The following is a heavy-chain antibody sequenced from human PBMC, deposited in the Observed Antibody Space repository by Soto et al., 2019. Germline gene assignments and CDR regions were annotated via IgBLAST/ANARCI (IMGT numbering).Heavy chain of an antibody. CDR3: ARPLRVAFDD. CDR2: VSAHTGKT. CDR1: SCHFVRKG. Sequence: ASVKGSANISSCHFVRKGMSLGRQAPGQGLEWMGWVSAHTGKTNYLQKLQDRLILTTDISTSTAYMELRSLRLDDTPVSYCARPLRVAFDDWGQGTMVPVSP. V-gene: IGHV1-18*01. D-gene: IGHD5-12*01. J-gene: IGHJ4*02.